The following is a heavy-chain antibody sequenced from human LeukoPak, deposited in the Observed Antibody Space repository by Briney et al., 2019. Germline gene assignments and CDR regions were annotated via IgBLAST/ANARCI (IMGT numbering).Heavy chain of an antibody. CDR1: GFTPIAFW. CDR3: ATFVGVVPGGLPL. CDR2: IKKDGSEK. V-gene: IGHV3-7*01. D-gene: IGHD2-2*01. Sequence: PSGGSLRLSCVASGFTPIAFWMSWVRRPPGKGLEWVANIKKDGSEKEYVDSVKGRFSIFRDNAKNSVFLQMNSLRAEDTAVYYCATFVGVVPGGLPLWGKGTTVIVSS. J-gene: IGHJ6*04.